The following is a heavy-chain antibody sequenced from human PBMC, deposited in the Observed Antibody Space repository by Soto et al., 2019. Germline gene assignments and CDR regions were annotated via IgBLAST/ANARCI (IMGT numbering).Heavy chain of an antibody. CDR2: IYYSGST. CDR3: ARLLGYFDN. V-gene: IGHV4-39*01. CDR1: DDSISSSSYY. D-gene: IGHD7-27*01. J-gene: IGHJ4*02. Sequence: QLQLQESGPGLVKPSETLSLTCTVSDDSISSSSYYWGWIRQPPGKGLEWIGNIYYSGSTYYNPALKRRVTISVDTSKNQFSLKLRSVTAADTAVYYCARLLGYFDNWGQGTLVTVSS.